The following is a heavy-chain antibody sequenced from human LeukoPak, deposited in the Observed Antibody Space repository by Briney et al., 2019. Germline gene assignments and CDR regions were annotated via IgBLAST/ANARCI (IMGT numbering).Heavy chain of an antibody. CDR1: GFTFSSYG. V-gene: IGHV3-30*02. CDR2: IRYDGSNK. CDR3: ATGVAYYMDV. Sequence: GGSLRLSCAASGFTFSSYGMHWVRQAPGKGLEWVAFIRYDGSNKYYADSVKGRFTISRDNSKNTLYLQMNSLRAEDTAVYHCATGVAYYMDVWGKGTTVTISS. D-gene: IGHD2-15*01. J-gene: IGHJ6*03.